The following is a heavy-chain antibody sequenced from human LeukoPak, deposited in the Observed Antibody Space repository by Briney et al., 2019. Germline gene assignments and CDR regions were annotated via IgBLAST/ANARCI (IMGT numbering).Heavy chain of an antibody. CDR2: IPYDGSDK. J-gene: IGHJ4*02. V-gene: IGHV3-30*02. D-gene: IGHD4-11*01. CDR1: GFPFSSYG. CDR3: AAMTSVTTGDY. Sequence: GGSLRLSCAASGFPFSSYGMRWVRQAPGKGLEWVAFIPYDGSDKFDADSVKGRFTISRDNSKNTLYLQMNSLRAEDTAVYYCAAMTSVTTGDYWGQGTLVTVSS.